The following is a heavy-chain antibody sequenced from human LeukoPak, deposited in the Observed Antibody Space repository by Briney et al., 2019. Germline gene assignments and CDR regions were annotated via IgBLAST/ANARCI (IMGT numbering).Heavy chain of an antibody. CDR2: IYYSGST. J-gene: IGHJ4*02. CDR3: ARHRVIAAAGTGVFDS. D-gene: IGHD6-13*01. V-gene: IGHV4-59*08. Sequence: SETLSLTCTVSGGSISRYCWSWIRQPPGKGLEWIGYIYYSGSTNYNPSLKSRVTISVGTSKSQFSLKLSSVTAADTAIYYCARHRVIAAAGTGVFDSWGQGTLVTVSS. CDR1: GGSISRYC.